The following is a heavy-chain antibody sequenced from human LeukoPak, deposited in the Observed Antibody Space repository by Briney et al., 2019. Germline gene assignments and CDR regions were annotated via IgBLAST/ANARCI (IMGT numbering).Heavy chain of an antibody. J-gene: IGHJ3*02. V-gene: IGHV4-59*01. CDR2: IYYSGST. Sequence: PSETLSLTCTVSGGSISSYYWSWIRQPPGKGLEWIGYIYYSGSTNYNPSLKSRVTISVDTSKNQFSLKLSSVTAADTAVYYCARKYYDFWSGYYGDDAFDIWGQGTMVTVSS. D-gene: IGHD3-3*01. CDR1: GGSISSYY. CDR3: ARKYYDFWSGYYGDDAFDI.